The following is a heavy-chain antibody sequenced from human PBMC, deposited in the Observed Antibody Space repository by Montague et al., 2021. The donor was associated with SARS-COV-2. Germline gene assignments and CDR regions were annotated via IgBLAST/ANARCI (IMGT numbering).Heavy chain of an antibody. CDR2: MHFTVHT. D-gene: IGHD3-10*01. CDR1: LHSIINQY. J-gene: IGHJ4*02. CDR3: ARDRFDFGAGRQGTIDF. Sequence: SETLSLTCTVDLHSIINQYWSWMRQPAAEVLEWIGRMHFTVHTNFSPFFSSRLTMSADTSKNQFSLKLTSVTAADTAIYFCARDRFDFGAGRQGTIDFWGQGTLVTVSS. V-gene: IGHV4-4*07.